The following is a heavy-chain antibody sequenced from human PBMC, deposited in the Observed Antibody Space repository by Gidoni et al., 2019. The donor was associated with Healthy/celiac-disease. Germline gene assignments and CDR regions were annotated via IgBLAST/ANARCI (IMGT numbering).Heavy chain of an antibody. CDR1: GLTISSHG. Sequence: QPGESGGHVVQPGRSLRLSCAAPGLTISSHGMHWVRQAPGKGLEWVAVIWEDGSNKYYAASVKGRFTISRDNSKNTLYLQMSSLRAEDTAVYYCARELTVTTGYYYGMDVWGQGTTVTVSS. V-gene: IGHV3-33*01. J-gene: IGHJ6*02. CDR2: IWEDGSNK. CDR3: ARELTVTTGYYYGMDV. D-gene: IGHD4-17*01.